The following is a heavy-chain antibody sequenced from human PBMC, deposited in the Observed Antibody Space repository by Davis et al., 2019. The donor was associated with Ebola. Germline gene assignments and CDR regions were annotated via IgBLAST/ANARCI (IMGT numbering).Heavy chain of an antibody. CDR3: AGGRFLEWLFDY. CDR2: IYYSGST. J-gene: IGHJ4*02. Sequence: SETLSLTCAVSGYSISSSNWWGWIRQPPGKGLEWIGYIYYSGSTYYNPSLKSRVTMSVDTSKNQFSLKLSSVTAADTAVYYCAGGRFLEWLFDYWGQGTLVTVSS. D-gene: IGHD3-3*01. CDR1: GYSISSSNW. V-gene: IGHV4-28*01.